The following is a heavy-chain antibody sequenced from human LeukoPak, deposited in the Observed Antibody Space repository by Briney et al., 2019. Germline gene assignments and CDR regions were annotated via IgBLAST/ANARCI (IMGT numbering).Heavy chain of an antibody. CDR3: ARESSAFDY. J-gene: IGHJ4*02. V-gene: IGHV3-33*01. Sequence: PGGSLRLSCAASGFTFSSYGMHWVRQAPGKGLEWVAVIWYDGSNKYYADSVKGRFTISRDNSKNTLYLQMNSLRAEDTAVYYWARESSAFDYWGQGTLDTVSS. CDR2: IWYDGSNK. D-gene: IGHD3-22*01. CDR1: GFTFSSYG.